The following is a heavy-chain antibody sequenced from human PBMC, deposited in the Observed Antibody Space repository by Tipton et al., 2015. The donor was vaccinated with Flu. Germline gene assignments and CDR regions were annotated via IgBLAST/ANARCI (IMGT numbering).Heavy chain of an antibody. D-gene: IGHD3-10*01. CDR1: GDSMSSFY. Sequence: TLSLTCIVSGDSMSSFYWSWVRQPATKGLEWIGRIYTSGTTKYNPSLKSRVTMSIDTSENQFSLKLNSVTAADTAVYYCARASGSGTYVIFDYWGQGTLVTVSS. V-gene: IGHV4-4*07. CDR3: ARASGSGTYVIFDY. J-gene: IGHJ4*02. CDR2: IYTSGTT.